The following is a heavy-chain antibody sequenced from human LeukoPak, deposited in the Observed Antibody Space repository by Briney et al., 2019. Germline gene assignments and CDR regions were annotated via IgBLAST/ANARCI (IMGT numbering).Heavy chain of an antibody. CDR3: ARDKTMNDAFDT. CDR1: GGSISSYY. Sequence: SETLSLTCTVSGGSISSYYWSWIRQPPGKGLEWIGYIYYSGSTNYNPSLKSRVTISVDTSKNQFSLKLSSVTAADTAVYYCARDKTMNDAFDTWGQGTMVTVSS. J-gene: IGHJ3*02. CDR2: IYYSGST. D-gene: IGHD3-22*01. V-gene: IGHV4-59*01.